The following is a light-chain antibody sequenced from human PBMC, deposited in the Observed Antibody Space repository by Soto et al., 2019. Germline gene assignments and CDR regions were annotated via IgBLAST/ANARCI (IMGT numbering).Light chain of an antibody. CDR3: QQYNSYSSYT. CDR1: QSMSSW. J-gene: IGKJ2*01. V-gene: IGKV1-5*01. Sequence: DIQMTQSPSTLSASVGDRVTITCRASQSMSSWLAWYQQKPGKAPNLLIYDASSLKSGVPSRFSGSGSGTEFTLTISSLQPDDFATYYCQQYNSYSSYTFGQGTKLEIK. CDR2: DAS.